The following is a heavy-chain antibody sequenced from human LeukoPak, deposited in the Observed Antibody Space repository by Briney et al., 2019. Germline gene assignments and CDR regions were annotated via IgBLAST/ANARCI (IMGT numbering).Heavy chain of an antibody. Sequence: PGGSLRLSCAASGFTFSSYSMNWVRQAPGKGLEWVSGISWNSGSIGYADSVKGRFTISRDNAKNSLYLQMNSLRAEDTALYYCAKDSAQYYYDSSGYNGWGQGTLVTVSS. CDR3: AKDSAQYYYDSSGYNG. CDR1: GFTFSSYS. V-gene: IGHV3-9*01. CDR2: ISWNSGSI. J-gene: IGHJ4*02. D-gene: IGHD3-22*01.